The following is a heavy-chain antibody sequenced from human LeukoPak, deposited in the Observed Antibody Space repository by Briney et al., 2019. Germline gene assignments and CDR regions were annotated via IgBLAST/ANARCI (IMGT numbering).Heavy chain of an antibody. V-gene: IGHV4-39*01. CDR2: IYYSEST. J-gene: IGHJ5*02. D-gene: IGHD2-15*01. CDR1: GGSISSSSYY. CDR3: ASPRPVCSGGSCYLNWFDP. Sequence: SETVSLTCTVSGGSISSSSYYWGWIRQPPGKGLEWIGNIYYSESTYYNPSLKSRVTISVDTSKNQFSLKLSTVTAADTAVYYCASPRPVCSGGSCYLNWFDPWGQGTLVTVSS.